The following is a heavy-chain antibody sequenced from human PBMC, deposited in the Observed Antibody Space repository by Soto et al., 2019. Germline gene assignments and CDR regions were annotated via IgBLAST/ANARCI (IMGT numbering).Heavy chain of an antibody. CDR3: ARLTSRISAASHGRSNWLDT. V-gene: IGHV4-39*01. D-gene: IGHD6-25*01. CDR1: DDCISRWSCS. J-gene: IGHJ5*02. Sequence: TRSVADDCISRWSCSWDSISQPPVKGLEWVGDVDYWGATLYCQAVKSRLTMSIDTSKGQFSLKMSSVTAADTGVYYCARLTSRISAASHGRSNWLDTWGPGTLVTVSS. CDR2: VDYWGAT.